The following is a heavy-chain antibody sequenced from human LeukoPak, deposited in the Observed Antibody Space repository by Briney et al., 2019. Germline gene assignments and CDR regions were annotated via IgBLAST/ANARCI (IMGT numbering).Heavy chain of an antibody. CDR2: IYYSGST. CDR3: ARVGSFGFGELLSYFDY. D-gene: IGHD3-10*01. V-gene: IGHV4-39*07. J-gene: IGHJ4*02. Sequence: SETLSLTCTVSGGSISSSSYYWGWIRQPPGKGLEWIGSIYYSGSTYYNPSLKSRVTISVDTSKNQFSLQLRSLTAADTAVYYCARVGSFGFGELLSYFDYWGQGTLVTVSS. CDR1: GGSISSSSYY.